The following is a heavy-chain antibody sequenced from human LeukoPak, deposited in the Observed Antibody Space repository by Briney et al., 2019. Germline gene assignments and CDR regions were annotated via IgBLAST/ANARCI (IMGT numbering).Heavy chain of an antibody. J-gene: IGHJ4*02. Sequence: ESGPTLVKPTQTLTLTCTFSGFSLSTSGVGVGWIRQPPGKALEWLAPIYWNDDKRYSPSLKSRLTITKDTSKNQVVLTMTNMDPVDTATYYCAPRRGTFDYWGQGTLVTVSS. CDR3: APRRGTFDY. CDR1: GFSLSTSGVG. CDR2: IYWNDDK. D-gene: IGHD1-1*01. V-gene: IGHV2-5*01.